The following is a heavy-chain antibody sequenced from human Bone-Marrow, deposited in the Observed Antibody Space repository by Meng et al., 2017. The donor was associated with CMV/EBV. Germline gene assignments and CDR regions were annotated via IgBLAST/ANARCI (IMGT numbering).Heavy chain of an antibody. CDR1: GYTFTGYY. J-gene: IGHJ5*02. CDR3: ARSWPQNRAARPTHRFDP. V-gene: IGHV1-2*02. Sequence: ASVKVSCKASGYTFTGYYIHWLRQAPGQGLEWMGWINPNSGGTNYAQKFQGRVTITRNTSISTAYMELSSRRTEDTAVYYRARSWPQNRAARPTHRFDPWGQGNLVNVDS. CDR2: INPNSGGT. D-gene: IGHD6-6*01.